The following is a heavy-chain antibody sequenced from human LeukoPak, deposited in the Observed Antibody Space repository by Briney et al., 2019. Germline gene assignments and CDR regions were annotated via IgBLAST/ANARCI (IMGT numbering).Heavy chain of an antibody. V-gene: IGHV1-18*01. CDR2: ISAYNGNT. CDR1: GFAFTSYD. J-gene: IGHJ3*02. D-gene: IGHD4-17*01. CDR3: ARLRRGQYGARAFDI. Sequence: GASVKVSCKASGFAFTSYDISWVRQAPGQGLEWMGWISAYNGNTNYAQKLQGRVTMTTDTSTSTAYMELRSLRSDDTAVYYCARLRRGQYGARAFDIWGQGTMVTVSS.